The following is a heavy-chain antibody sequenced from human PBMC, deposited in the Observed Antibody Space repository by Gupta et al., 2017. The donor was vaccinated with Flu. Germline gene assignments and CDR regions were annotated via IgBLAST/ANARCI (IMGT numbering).Heavy chain of an antibody. CDR1: GGTLDRYA. CDR3: ARDLAYDSDLSSNFGDDY. J-gene: IGHJ4*02. V-gene: IGHV1-69*06. CDR2: IIIIFGTP. Sequence: QVQLVQSGAEVKEPESSVKVSCKASGGTLDRYAISWVRQAPGQGLEWMGGIIIIFGTPNYAPKFQGRVTITADTSTSTVYMQLISLRPEDTAVYFCARDLAYDSDLSSNFGDDYWGQGTLGTVSS. D-gene: IGHD3-3*01.